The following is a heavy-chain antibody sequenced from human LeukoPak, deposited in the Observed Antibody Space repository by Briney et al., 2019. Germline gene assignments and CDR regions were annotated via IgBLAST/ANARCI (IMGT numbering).Heavy chain of an antibody. Sequence: SETLSPTCAVYEGSFSGYYWRWIRQPPGKGLEWIGEINHSGSTNYNPSLKSRVTISLDTSKSQFSQKVRYVTAADTAVYYCARGLNDSWTGENYWGQGTLVTVSS. D-gene: IGHD3-3*01. V-gene: IGHV4-34*01. J-gene: IGHJ4*02. CDR2: INHSGST. CDR1: EGSFSGYY. CDR3: ARGLNDSWTGENY.